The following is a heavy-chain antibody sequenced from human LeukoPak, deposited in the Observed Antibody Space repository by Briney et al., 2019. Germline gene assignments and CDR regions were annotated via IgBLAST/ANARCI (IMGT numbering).Heavy chain of an antibody. CDR2: VRSKANNYAT. V-gene: IGHV3-73*01. D-gene: IGHD2-2*01. CDR3: TRGSLTTPFDC. J-gene: IGHJ4*02. CDR1: GFTFSGSA. Sequence: GGSLRLSCVASGFTFSGSAIHWVRQAPGKGLEWVGRVRSKANNYATAYAASVKGRFTISRDDSKNTAYLQMNSLRTEDTAFYYCTRGSLTTPFDCWGQGTLVTVSS.